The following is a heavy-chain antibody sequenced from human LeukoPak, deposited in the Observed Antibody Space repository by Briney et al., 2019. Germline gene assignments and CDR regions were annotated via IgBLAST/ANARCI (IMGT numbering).Heavy chain of an antibody. D-gene: IGHD3-10*01. CDR3: ARVHLGMVRKNRFPYYYYYGMDV. Sequence: SVKVSCKASGYTFTSYGISWVRQAPGQGLEWMGGIIPIFGTANYAQKFQGRVTITADESTSTAYMELSSLRSEDTAVYYCARVHLGMVRKNRFPYYYYYGMDVWGQGTTVTVSS. CDR1: GYTFTSYG. CDR2: IIPIFGTA. V-gene: IGHV1-69*13. J-gene: IGHJ6*02.